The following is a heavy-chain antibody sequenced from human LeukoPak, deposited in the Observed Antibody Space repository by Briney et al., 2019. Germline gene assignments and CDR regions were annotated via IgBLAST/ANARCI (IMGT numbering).Heavy chain of an antibody. J-gene: IGHJ4*02. V-gene: IGHV4-4*07. CDR1: GGSISSYY. CDR2: IYTSGST. Sequence: PSETLSLTCTVSGGSISSYYWSWIRQPAGKELEWIGRIYTSGSTNYNPSLKSRVTMSVDTSKNQFSLKLSSVTAADTAVYYCARTYYDILTGYHSYYFDYWGQGTLVTVSS. CDR3: ARTYYDILTGYHSYYFDY. D-gene: IGHD3-9*01.